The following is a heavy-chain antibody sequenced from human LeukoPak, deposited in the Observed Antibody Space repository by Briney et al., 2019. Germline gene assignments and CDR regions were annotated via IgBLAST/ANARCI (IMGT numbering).Heavy chain of an antibody. J-gene: IGHJ2*01. Sequence: HPGRSLRLSCAASGFTFDDYAMHWVRQAPGKGLEWVSGISWNSGSIGYADSVKGRFTISRDNAKNSLYLQMNSLRAEDTAVYYCARASPTQYWYFDLWGRGTLVTVSS. CDR2: ISWNSGSI. V-gene: IGHV3-9*01. CDR1: GFTFDDYA. CDR3: ARASPTQYWYFDL.